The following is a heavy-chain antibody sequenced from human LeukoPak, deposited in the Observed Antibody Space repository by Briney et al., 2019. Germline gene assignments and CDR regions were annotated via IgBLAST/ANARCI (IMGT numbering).Heavy chain of an antibody. Sequence: GGSLRLSCAASGFTFSTYAMHWVRQAPGKGLEWVAVISYDGSNKYYADSVEGRFTISRDNSKNTLYLQMNSLRAEDTAVYYCARAGRRIVVVPAATYYYYYMDVWGKGTTVTVSS. CDR2: ISYDGSNK. CDR3: ARAGRRIVVVPAATYYYYYMDV. CDR1: GFTFSTYA. V-gene: IGHV3-30*01. D-gene: IGHD2-2*01. J-gene: IGHJ6*03.